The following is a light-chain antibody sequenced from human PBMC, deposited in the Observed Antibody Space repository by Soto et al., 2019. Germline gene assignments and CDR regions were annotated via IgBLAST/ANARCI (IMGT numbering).Light chain of an antibody. CDR2: GTS. CDR3: QQYGSLPRT. V-gene: IGKV3-20*01. CDR1: QSVYSNY. Sequence: EIVLTQSPGTLSLSPGERATLSCRASQSVYSNYFAWYQQKPGQAPRLLIYGTSYRATGIPDRFSGSGSGTDFTLTISRLEPEDFAVYYCQQYGSLPRTFGRGTKVDI. J-gene: IGKJ1*01.